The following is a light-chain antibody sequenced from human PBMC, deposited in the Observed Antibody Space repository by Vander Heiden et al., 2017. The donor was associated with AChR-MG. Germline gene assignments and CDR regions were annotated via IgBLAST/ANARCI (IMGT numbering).Light chain of an antibody. CDR1: QGISNY. Sequence: DIQMTQSPSSLSASVGDRVTITCRASQGISNYLAWYQHKPGNVPKILIYAASTLQSGVSSRFSGSRSGTDFTLSITSLQPEDVATYYCQKEDNAPDTFGQGTKVEIK. CDR3: QKEDNAPDT. CDR2: AAS. V-gene: IGKV1-27*01. J-gene: IGKJ1*01.